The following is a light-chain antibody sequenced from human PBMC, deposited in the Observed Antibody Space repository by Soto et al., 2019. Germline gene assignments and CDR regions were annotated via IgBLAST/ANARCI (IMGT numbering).Light chain of an antibody. Sequence: EIVLTQSPATLSLSPGERAILSCRASQSVSSYLAWYQQKPGQAPRLLIYDASNRATGIPARFSGSGSGTDFTLTISSLEPEDFAVYYCQQRSNWPPVSITFGQGTRLEIK. V-gene: IGKV3-11*01. CDR2: DAS. CDR1: QSVSSY. CDR3: QQRSNWPPVSIT. J-gene: IGKJ5*01.